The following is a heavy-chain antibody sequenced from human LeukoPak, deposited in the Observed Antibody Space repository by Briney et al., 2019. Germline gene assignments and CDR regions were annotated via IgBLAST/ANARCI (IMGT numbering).Heavy chain of an antibody. CDR1: GYSISRGSY. V-gene: IGHV4-38-2*01. CDR3: AVGLHSGQFAFDI. Sequence: SETLSLTCAVSGYSISRGSYWGWIRQPPGKGLEWIGGVYHSGSAYYNPSLKSRVTISVDTSKNQFSLKLTSVTAADTAVYYCAVGLHSGQFAFDIWGQGTMVTVSS. D-gene: IGHD5-24*01. J-gene: IGHJ3*02. CDR2: VYHSGSA.